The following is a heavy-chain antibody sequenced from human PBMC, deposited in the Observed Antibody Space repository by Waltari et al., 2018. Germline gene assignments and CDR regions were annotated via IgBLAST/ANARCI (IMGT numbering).Heavy chain of an antibody. CDR3: ARWGGSGSR. Sequence: QVQLQQWGAGLLKPSETLSLTCAVYGGSFSGSYWSWIRPPPGKGLGWIGEINHSGSTYYNPALKSRVTISVDTSKNQFSLKLSSVTAADTAVYYCARWGGSGSRWGQGTLVTVSS. CDR2: INHSGST. V-gene: IGHV4-34*01. CDR1: GGSFSGSY. D-gene: IGHD3-3*01. J-gene: IGHJ4*02.